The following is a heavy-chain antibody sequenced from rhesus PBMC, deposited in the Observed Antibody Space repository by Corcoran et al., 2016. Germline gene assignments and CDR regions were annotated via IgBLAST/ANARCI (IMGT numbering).Heavy chain of an antibody. V-gene: IGHV4S11*01. CDR1: GGSISSNY. D-gene: IGHD5-42*01. Sequence: QVQLQESGPGLVKPLETLSLTCAVSGGSISSNYWSWIRRPPGKGLEWIGNIYGRGSRTNYNPVLKSRVPLSVDTAKNQFSLKLSSVTAADTAVYYCARGSRGGWYFDLWGPGTPITISS. J-gene: IGHJ2*01. CDR2: IYGRGSRT. CDR3: ARGSRGGWYFDL.